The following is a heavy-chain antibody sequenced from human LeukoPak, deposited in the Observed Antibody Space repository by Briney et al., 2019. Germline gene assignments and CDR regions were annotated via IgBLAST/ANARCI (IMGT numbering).Heavy chain of an antibody. Sequence: GGSLRLSCTGSGFTFGDYAISWFRQAPGKGLEWVSFVRSKIYAETTEYAASVEGRSTISRDDSKSIAYLQMNSLKTEDTAVYYCQKYSSSSFDFWGQGTLVTVSS. D-gene: IGHD6-6*01. V-gene: IGHV3-49*03. J-gene: IGHJ4*02. CDR2: VRSKIYAETT. CDR3: QKYSSSSFDF. CDR1: GFTFGDYA.